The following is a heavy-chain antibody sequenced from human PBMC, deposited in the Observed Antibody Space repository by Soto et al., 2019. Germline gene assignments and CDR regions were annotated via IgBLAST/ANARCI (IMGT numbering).Heavy chain of an antibody. Sequence: PGGSLRLSCAASNFTFNVYAMHWVRQAPGKGLEWVALISYDGSNKYYADSVRGRFTISRDNSKNTLYLQMNSLRAEDTAVYYCAKPIIPYYDSSGYPDYWGQGTLVTVSS. CDR3: AKPIIPYYDSSGYPDY. CDR1: NFTFNVYA. J-gene: IGHJ4*02. V-gene: IGHV3-30-3*02. CDR2: ISYDGSNK. D-gene: IGHD3-22*01.